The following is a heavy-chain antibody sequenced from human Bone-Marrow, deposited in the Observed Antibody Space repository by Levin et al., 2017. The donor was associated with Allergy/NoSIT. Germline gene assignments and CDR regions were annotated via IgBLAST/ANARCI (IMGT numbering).Heavy chain of an antibody. CDR3: ARESDHYGYLPLDS. J-gene: IGHJ4*02. V-gene: IGHV4-61*08. D-gene: IGHD5-24*01. Sequence: SETLSLTCTVSGGSVSSPGYYWTWIRQSPGRGLEFLGYIFHTGRTTYNPSLTGRVSISVDTSRNLFSLTLTSVTAADSALYFCARESDHYGYLPLDSWGQGTLVTVSS. CDR1: GGSVSSPGYY. CDR2: IFHTGRT.